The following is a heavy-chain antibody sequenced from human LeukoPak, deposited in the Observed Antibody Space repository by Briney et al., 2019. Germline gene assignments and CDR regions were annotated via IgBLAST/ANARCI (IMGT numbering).Heavy chain of an antibody. CDR1: GFTFSSYA. Sequence: GRSQRLSCAASGFTFSSYAMHWVRQAPGKGLEWVAVISYDGSNKYYADSVKGRFTISRDNSKNTLYLQMNSLRAEDTAVYYCARDSIAAAGTNAFDIWGQGTMVTVSS. D-gene: IGHD6-13*01. CDR2: ISYDGSNK. CDR3: ARDSIAAAGTNAFDI. J-gene: IGHJ3*02. V-gene: IGHV3-30*04.